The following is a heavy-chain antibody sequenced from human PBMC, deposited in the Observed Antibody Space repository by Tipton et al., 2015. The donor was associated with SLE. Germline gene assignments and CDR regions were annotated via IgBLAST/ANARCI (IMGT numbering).Heavy chain of an antibody. CDR3: AREESGGYWDY. J-gene: IGHJ4*02. CDR1: GYTFTTYD. D-gene: IGHD2-15*01. Sequence: QVQLVQSGAEVKKPGASVKVSCKASGYTFTTYDINWVRQATGQGLEWMGWMNPNSGKTGYAQKFQGRVTMTRDTSTSTVYMELSSLTSEDTAVYFCAREESGGYWDYWGQGILVTVSS. CDR2: MNPNSGKT. V-gene: IGHV1-8*01.